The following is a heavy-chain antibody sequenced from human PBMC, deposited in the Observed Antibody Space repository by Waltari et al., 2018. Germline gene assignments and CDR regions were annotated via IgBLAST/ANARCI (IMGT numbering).Heavy chain of an antibody. D-gene: IGHD3-10*01. CDR1: GFRFSTYW. J-gene: IGHJ6*02. V-gene: IGHV3-74*03. Sequence: EEQLFASGGGLVQPGDSLSLPCPASGFRFSTYWTNWVRQDPGQGLVWVERISNDESSITYADSVKGRFTISRDNAKNTLYLQMKRRRAEDTALYYCVRLAQRTYRSPVPGRHYYYGMDVWGQGTTVTVSS. CDR3: VRLAQRTYRSPVPGRHYYYGMDV. CDR2: ISNDESSI.